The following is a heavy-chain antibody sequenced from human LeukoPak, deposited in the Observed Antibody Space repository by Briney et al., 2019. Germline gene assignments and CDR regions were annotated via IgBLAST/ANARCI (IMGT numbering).Heavy chain of an antibody. CDR2: ISGNGGTT. CDR1: GFTFSSYT. J-gene: IGHJ4*02. CDR3: AKGRTGYIPDS. V-gene: IGHV3-23*01. Sequence: GGSLRLSCAASGFTFSSYTMTWVRQAPGKGLEWVSVISGNGGTTYYAESVKGRFTISRDNSKNTLYLQMNSLRVADTAVYFCAKGRTGYIPDSWGQGTLVTVSS. D-gene: IGHD6-13*01.